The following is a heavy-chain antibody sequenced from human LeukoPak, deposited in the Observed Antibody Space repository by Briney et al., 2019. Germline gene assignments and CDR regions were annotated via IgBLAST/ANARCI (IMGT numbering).Heavy chain of an antibody. J-gene: IGHJ4*02. CDR1: GFTFSDHY. Sequence: PGGSLRLSCAAAGFTFSDHYMDWVRQAPGKGLEWVGRIRNKANSYTTEYAASVKGRFTISRDDSKNSLYLQMSSLKTEDTAVYYCARIEDRGYSYGHYDYWGQGTLVTVSS. V-gene: IGHV3-72*01. CDR2: IRNKANSYTT. D-gene: IGHD5-18*01. CDR3: ARIEDRGYSYGHYDY.